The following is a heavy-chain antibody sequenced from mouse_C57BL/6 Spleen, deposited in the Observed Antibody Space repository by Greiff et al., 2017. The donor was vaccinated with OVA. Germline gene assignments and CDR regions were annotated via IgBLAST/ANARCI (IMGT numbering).Heavy chain of an antibody. Sequence: QVQLQQSGPELVKPGASVKISCKAFGYAFSSSWMNWVKQRPGKGLEWIGRIYPGDGDTNYNGKFKGKATLTADKSSSTAYMQLSSLTSEDSAVYFCARSGYYGTLDYWGQGTTLTFSS. CDR1: GYAFSSSW. CDR2: IYPGDGDT. V-gene: IGHV1-82*01. CDR3: ARSGYYGTLDY. J-gene: IGHJ2*01. D-gene: IGHD1-1*01.